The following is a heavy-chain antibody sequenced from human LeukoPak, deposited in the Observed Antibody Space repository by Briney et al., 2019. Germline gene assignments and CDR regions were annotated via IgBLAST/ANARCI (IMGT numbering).Heavy chain of an antibody. CDR3: ARYPDIVVVPAARNWFDP. Sequence: PGGSLRLSCAAPGFSFSTDWMHWVRQAPGKGLVWVSRINSDGTITNYADSVKGRFTISRDNAKNTLYLQMNSLRAEDTAVYYCARYPDIVVVPAARNWFDPWGQGTLVIVSS. J-gene: IGHJ5*02. V-gene: IGHV3-74*01. CDR1: GFSFSTDW. D-gene: IGHD2-2*01. CDR2: INSDGTIT.